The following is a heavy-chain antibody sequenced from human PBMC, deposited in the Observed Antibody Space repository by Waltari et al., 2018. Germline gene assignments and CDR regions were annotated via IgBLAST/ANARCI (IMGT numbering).Heavy chain of an antibody. V-gene: IGHV4-30-4*08. CDR1: GGSISSGDYY. CDR3: ARGHYDFWSGYHGWFDP. Sequence: QEQLQESGPGLVKPSQTLSLTCTVSGGSISSGDYYWSWIRQPPGKGLEWIGYIYYSGSTYYNPSLKSRVTISVDTSKNQFSLKLSSVTAADTAVYYCARGHYDFWSGYHGWFDPWGQGTLVTVSS. D-gene: IGHD3-3*01. J-gene: IGHJ5*02. CDR2: IYYSGST.